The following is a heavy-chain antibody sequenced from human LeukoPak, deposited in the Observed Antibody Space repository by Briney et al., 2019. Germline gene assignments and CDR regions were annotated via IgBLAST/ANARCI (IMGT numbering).Heavy chain of an antibody. CDR1: GDSISNYY. CDR3: AKWEHIVVEDGHQ. CDR2: IYTSWST. V-gene: IGHV4-4*07. Sequence: SETLSLTCIVSGDSISNYYWSWVRQPAGKGLEWVGRIYTSWSTNYNPSLKSRVTISVDMSKNQFSLKLTPITAADTAVYYCAKWEHIVVEDGHQWGQENLVSVST. D-gene: IGHD2-21*01. J-gene: IGHJ4*02.